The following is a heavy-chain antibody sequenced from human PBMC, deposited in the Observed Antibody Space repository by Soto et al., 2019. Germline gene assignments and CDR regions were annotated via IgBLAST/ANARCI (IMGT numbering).Heavy chain of an antibody. CDR2: ISSSAALI. CDR1: GFSFSNDN. CDR3: ARVADYYDSSGYLPVVD. J-gene: IGHJ4*02. Sequence: EVQLVESGGGLVQPGGSLTLSCAASGFSFSNDNMNWIRQAPGKGLEWVSSISSSAALIYYADSVKGRFTISRDNAKNSLYLQMNRLRAEDTALYYCARVADYYDSSGYLPVVDWGQGTLVTVSS. V-gene: IGHV3-21*01. D-gene: IGHD3-22*01.